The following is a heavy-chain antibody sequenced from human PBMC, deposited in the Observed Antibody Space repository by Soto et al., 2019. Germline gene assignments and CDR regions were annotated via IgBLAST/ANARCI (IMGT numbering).Heavy chain of an antibody. Sequence: QVQLVESGGGVVQPGRSLRLSCAASGFTFSNYGIHWVRQAPGKGLEWVAIISYDGSKKYYADSVKGRFTISRDNSKNTLYLQMNSLRAEDTAVYYCAKESPRIQLGGGFDYWGQGTLVTVSS. CDR3: AKESPRIQLGGGFDY. CDR2: ISYDGSKK. J-gene: IGHJ4*02. V-gene: IGHV3-30*18. CDR1: GFTFSNYG. D-gene: IGHD5-18*01.